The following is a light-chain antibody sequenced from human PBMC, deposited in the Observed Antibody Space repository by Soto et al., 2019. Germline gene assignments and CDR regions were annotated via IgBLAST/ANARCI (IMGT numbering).Light chain of an antibody. J-gene: IGKJ4*01. V-gene: IGKV1-33*01. CDR1: QDIRNY. CDR3: QQYDKVPLT. Sequence: DIQMTQSPSSLSASVGDRVTITCQARQDIRNYLNWFQQKPGRAPNLLIYDASNLETGVPSRFSGSGSGTDFTFTISSLQPEDIARYYCQQYDKVPLTFGGGTKVEIK. CDR2: DAS.